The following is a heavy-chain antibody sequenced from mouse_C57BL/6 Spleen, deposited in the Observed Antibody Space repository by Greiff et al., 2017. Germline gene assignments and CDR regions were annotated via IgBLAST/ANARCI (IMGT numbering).Heavy chain of an antibody. V-gene: IGHV1-76*01. J-gene: IGHJ1*03. CDR2: IYPGSGNT. D-gene: IGHD1-1*01. CDR1: GYTFTDYY. Sequence: VQLQQSGAELVRPGASVKLSCKASGYTFTDYYINWVKQRPGQGLEWIARIYPGSGNTYYNEKFKGKATLTAEKSSSTAYMQLSSLPSEDSAVYFCARHNDNYGSKNWYFDVWGTGTTVTVSS. CDR3: ARHNDNYGSKNWYFDV.